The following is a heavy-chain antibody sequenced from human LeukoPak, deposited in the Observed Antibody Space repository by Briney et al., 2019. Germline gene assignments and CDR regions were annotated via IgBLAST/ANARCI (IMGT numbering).Heavy chain of an antibody. V-gene: IGHV4-59*08. CDR2: IYYSGGT. Sequence: SETLSLTCTASGGSISTYYWTWIRQSPGKGLEWIGFIYYSGGTKYNPSLESRVTISLDMSKNQFSLKLSSVTAADTAVYYCARRLAVTGRYYFDYWGQGTLVTVSS. CDR1: GGSISTYY. D-gene: IGHD6-19*01. J-gene: IGHJ4*02. CDR3: ARRLAVTGRYYFDY.